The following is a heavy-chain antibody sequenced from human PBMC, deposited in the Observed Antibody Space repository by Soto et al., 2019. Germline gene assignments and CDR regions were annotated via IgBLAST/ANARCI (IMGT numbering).Heavy chain of an antibody. Sequence: GGSLRLSCAASGFAFRSYAMSWVRQAPGKGLEWVSSVTGVGGNTYYADSVKGRFTVSRDNSKDTLYLQMNSLRVEDTAVYYCAKPQWELLAMFDCWGQGTLVTVSS. CDR2: VTGVGGNT. CDR1: GFAFRSYA. CDR3: AKPQWELLAMFDC. D-gene: IGHD1-7*01. V-gene: IGHV3-23*01. J-gene: IGHJ4*02.